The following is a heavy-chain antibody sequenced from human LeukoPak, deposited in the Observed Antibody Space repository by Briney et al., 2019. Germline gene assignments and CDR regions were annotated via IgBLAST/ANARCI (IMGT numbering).Heavy chain of an antibody. CDR1: GYTFTSYY. J-gene: IGHJ5*02. V-gene: IGHV1-46*01. D-gene: IGHD6-6*01. Sequence: GASVKVSCKASGYTFTSYYMHWVRQAPGQGLEWMGIINPSGGSTSYAQKFQGRVTMTRDMSTSTVYMELSSLRSEDTAVYYCAREDGDRVYSSSGPENWFDPWGQGTLVTVSS. CDR2: INPSGGST. CDR3: AREDGDRVYSSSGPENWFDP.